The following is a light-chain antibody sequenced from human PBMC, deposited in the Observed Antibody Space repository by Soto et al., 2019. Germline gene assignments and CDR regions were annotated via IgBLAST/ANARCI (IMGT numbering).Light chain of an antibody. J-gene: IGKJ5*01. CDR3: QQSYSAPRD. Sequence: DIQMTQSPSSLSASVGDRVTITCRASQSISTSLNWYRQKPGKAPELLISVASSLQSGVPSRFSGRGSGTDFTLTISSLQPEDFATYYCQQSYSAPRDFGPGTRLEMK. V-gene: IGKV1-39*01. CDR2: VAS. CDR1: QSISTS.